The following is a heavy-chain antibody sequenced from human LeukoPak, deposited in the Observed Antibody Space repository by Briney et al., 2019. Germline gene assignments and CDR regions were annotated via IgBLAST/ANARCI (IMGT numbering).Heavy chain of an antibody. CDR1: GFTFSSYG. Sequence: RSGGSLRLSCAASGFTFSSYGMHWVRQAPGKGLEWVAFIRYDGSNKYYADSEKGRFTISRDNCKNALYLQMNSLRAEDTAVYYCAKARSGWYVYYYYYMDVWGKGTTVTISS. V-gene: IGHV3-30*02. CDR3: AKARSGWYVYYYYYMDV. CDR2: IRYDGSNK. J-gene: IGHJ6*03. D-gene: IGHD6-19*01.